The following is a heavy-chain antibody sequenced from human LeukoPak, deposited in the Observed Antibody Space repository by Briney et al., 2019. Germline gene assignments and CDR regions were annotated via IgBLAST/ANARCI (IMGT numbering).Heavy chain of an antibody. CDR1: GFTFSSYA. CDR2: ISGSGGST. D-gene: IGHD4-17*01. Sequence: GGSLRLSCAASGFTFSSYAMSWVRQAPGNGLEWVSAISGSGGSTYYADSVKGRFTISRDNSKNTLYLQMNSLRAEDTAVYYCATFKHYGDYFDYWGQGTLVTVSS. J-gene: IGHJ4*02. V-gene: IGHV3-23*01. CDR3: ATFKHYGDYFDY.